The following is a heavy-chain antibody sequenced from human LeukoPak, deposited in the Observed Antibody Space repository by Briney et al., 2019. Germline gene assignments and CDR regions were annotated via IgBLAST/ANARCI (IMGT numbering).Heavy chain of an antibody. CDR2: ISGSGGST. CDR3: ARDPAVIYYYYYYGMDV. J-gene: IGHJ6*02. Sequence: GRSLRLSCAASGFTFSGYAMSWVRQAPGKGLEWVSAISGSGGSTYYADSVKGRFTISRDNSKNTLYLQMNSLRAEDTAVYYCARDPAVIYYYYYYGMDVWGQGTTVTVSS. V-gene: IGHV3-23*01. D-gene: IGHD2-2*01. CDR1: GFTFSGYA.